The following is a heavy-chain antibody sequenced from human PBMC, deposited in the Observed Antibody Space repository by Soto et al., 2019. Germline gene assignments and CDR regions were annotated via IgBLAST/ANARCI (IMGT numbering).Heavy chain of an antibody. CDR3: ARVQDTAMVNYYYYGMDV. CDR1: GGTFSSYA. J-gene: IGHJ6*02. V-gene: IGHV1-69*13. CDR2: IIPIFGTA. D-gene: IGHD5-18*01. Sequence: SVKVSCKASGGTFSSYAISWVRQAPGQGLEWMGGIIPIFGTANYAQKFQGRVTITADESTSTAYMELSGLRSEDTAVYYCARVQDTAMVNYYYYGMDVWGQGTTVTVSS.